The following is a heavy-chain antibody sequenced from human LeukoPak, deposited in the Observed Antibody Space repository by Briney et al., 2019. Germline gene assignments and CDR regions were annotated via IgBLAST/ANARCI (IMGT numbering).Heavy chain of an antibody. D-gene: IGHD2-15*01. CDR3: TSGVVVVEDAFDI. CDR2: MNPNSGRT. J-gene: IGHJ3*02. CDR1: GYTLTSYD. V-gene: IGHV1-8*01. Sequence: GASVKVSCKASGYTLTSYDINWVRQATGQGLEWMGWMNPNSGRTGYAQNFQGRITITRNTSISTAYMELSSLRSEDTAVYYCTSGVVVVEDAFDIWGQGTMVTVSS.